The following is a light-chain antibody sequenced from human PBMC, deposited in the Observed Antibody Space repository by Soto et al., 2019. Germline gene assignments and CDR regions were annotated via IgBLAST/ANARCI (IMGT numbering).Light chain of an antibody. CDR3: AAWDDNLYGLV. Sequence: QTVVTQPPSTSGTPGQRVTISCSGSSSNVGINPVNWYQQFPGTAPRLLIYTNDQRPSGVPGRFSGSRSGTSASLAISGLQSEDEADYYCAAWDDNLYGLVFGGGTKVTVL. V-gene: IGLV1-44*01. J-gene: IGLJ2*01. CDR2: TND. CDR1: SSNVGINP.